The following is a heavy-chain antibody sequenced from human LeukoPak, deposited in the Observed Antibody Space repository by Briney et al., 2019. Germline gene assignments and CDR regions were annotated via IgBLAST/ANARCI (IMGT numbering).Heavy chain of an antibody. Sequence: GGSLRLSCAASGFTFSSYAMSWVRQAPGKGLEWVSAISGSGSSTYYADSVKGRFTVSRDNSKNTLYLQMNGLKAEDTAVYYCAKEPGAVAGTLDNWFDPWGQGTLVTVSS. D-gene: IGHD6-19*01. CDR2: ISGSGSST. J-gene: IGHJ5*02. V-gene: IGHV3-23*01. CDR1: GFTFSSYA. CDR3: AKEPGAVAGTLDNWFDP.